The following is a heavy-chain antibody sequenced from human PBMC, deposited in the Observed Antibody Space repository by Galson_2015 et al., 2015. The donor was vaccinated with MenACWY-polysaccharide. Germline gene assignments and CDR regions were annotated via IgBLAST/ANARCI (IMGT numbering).Heavy chain of an antibody. J-gene: IGHJ4*02. CDR2: IYNSGNV. V-gene: IGHV4-59*01. D-gene: IGHD3-3*02. CDR1: GALNFYYY. Sequence: LSLPCTVSGALNFYYYWTWIRQPPGEGLEWIGYIYNSGNVGYSPSLKSRVTLSQDPSKRQFYLRLTSVTAADTAVYFCARGISASYDFWGQGNLVIAS. CDR3: ARGISASYDF.